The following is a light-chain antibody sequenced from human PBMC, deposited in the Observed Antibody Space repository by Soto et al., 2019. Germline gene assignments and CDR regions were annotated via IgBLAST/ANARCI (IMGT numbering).Light chain of an antibody. V-gene: IGLV2-23*01. Sequence: QSALTQPASVSGSPGQSITISCTGTSSDVGSYNLVSWYQQHPGKAHKLMIYEGTKRPSGVSNRFSGSKSGNTASLTISGLQAEDEADYYCCSYAGSRTHVVFGGGTKLTVL. CDR2: EGT. CDR3: CSYAGSRTHVV. J-gene: IGLJ2*01. CDR1: SSDVGSYNL.